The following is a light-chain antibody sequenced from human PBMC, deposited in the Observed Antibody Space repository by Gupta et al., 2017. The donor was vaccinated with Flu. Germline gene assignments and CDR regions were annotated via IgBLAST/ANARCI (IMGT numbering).Light chain of an antibody. J-gene: IGLJ1*01. CDR1: SNDVGGSNR. Sequence: QSAPTHPRSVSGSPGRPVTISCPGSSNDVGGSNRVSWYQQRPGKAPKLILYDVTERPSGVPDRFSGSKSGNTASLTISGLQADDEADYYCSSHAGRVTWVFGTGTTVTVL. CDR3: SSHAGRVTWV. V-gene: IGLV2-11*01. CDR2: DVT.